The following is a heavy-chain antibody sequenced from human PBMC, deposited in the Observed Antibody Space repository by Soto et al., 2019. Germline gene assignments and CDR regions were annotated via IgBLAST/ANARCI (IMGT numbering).Heavy chain of an antibody. Sequence: GASVKVSCKASGGTFSSYAISWVRQAPGQGLEWMGGIIPIFGTANYAQKFQGRATITADESTSTAYMELSSLRSEDTAVYYCARTRGYSYGPLDYWGQGTLVTVSS. J-gene: IGHJ4*02. CDR1: GGTFSSYA. V-gene: IGHV1-69*13. CDR2: IIPIFGTA. D-gene: IGHD5-18*01. CDR3: ARTRGYSYGPLDY.